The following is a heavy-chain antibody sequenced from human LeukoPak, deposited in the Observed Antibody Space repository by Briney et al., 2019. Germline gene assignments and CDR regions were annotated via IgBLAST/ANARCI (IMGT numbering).Heavy chain of an antibody. Sequence: PSETLSLTCAVYGGSFSGYYWSWIRQPPGKGLEWIGEINHSGSTNYNPSLKSRVTISVDTSKNQFSLKLSSVTAADTAVYYCAREPPIAYPWFDPWGQGTLVTVSS. J-gene: IGHJ5*02. CDR3: AREPPIAYPWFDP. CDR2: INHSGST. CDR1: GGSFSGYY. D-gene: IGHD2-21*01. V-gene: IGHV4-34*01.